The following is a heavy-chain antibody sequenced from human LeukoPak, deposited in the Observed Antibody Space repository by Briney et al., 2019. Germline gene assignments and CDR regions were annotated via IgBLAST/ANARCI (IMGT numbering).Heavy chain of an antibody. CDR1: GFTFDDYG. CDR2: INWNGGST. J-gene: IGHJ4*02. CDR3: ARVGDYYDSSGYYIDY. D-gene: IGHD3-22*01. Sequence: GGSLRLSCAASGFTFDDYGMSWVRQAPGKGLEWVSGINWNGGSTGYADSVKGRFTISRDNAKNSLYLQMNSLRAEDTALYYCARVGDYYDSSGYYIDYWGQGTLVTVSS. V-gene: IGHV3-20*04.